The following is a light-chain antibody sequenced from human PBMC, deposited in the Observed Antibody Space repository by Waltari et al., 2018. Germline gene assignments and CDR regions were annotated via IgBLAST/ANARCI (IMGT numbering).Light chain of an antibody. CDR2: QDS. CDR3: QAWDSGVV. Sequence: SYELTHPPSVSVPPAQTVSIPCSGDKLRDRCVCWYQQKPGHSPEVVIYQDSLRPSGIPERFSGSNSGNTATLTISGTQPVDDADYYCQAWDSGVVFGGGTKLTVL. J-gene: IGLJ3*02. V-gene: IGLV3-1*01. CDR1: KLRDRC.